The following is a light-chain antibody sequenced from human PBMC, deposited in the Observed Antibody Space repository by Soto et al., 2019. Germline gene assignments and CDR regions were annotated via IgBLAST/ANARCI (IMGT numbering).Light chain of an antibody. CDR2: DAS. Sequence: EIVLTQSPATLSFCPGERATLSCRASQSVNNLLAWYQQKPGQAPRLLIYDASKRATGIPARFSGSGSGTEFTLTISSLEPEDFAIYYCQQYSSSPVTFGGGTKVDIK. V-gene: IGKV3-11*01. J-gene: IGKJ4*01. CDR1: QSVNNL. CDR3: QQYSSSPVT.